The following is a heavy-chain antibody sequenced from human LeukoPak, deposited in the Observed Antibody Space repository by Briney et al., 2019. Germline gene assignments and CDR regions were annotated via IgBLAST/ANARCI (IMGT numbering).Heavy chain of an antibody. CDR2: INPNSGGT. D-gene: IGHD3-10*01. CDR3: ARGNDGSGSPSYYFYYMDV. J-gene: IGHJ6*03. CDR1: GYTFTSYY. V-gene: IGHV1-2*02. Sequence: SVNVSCKASGYTFTSYYMHWVRQAPGQGLEWMGWINPNSGGTNYAQKFQGRVTMTRDTSISTAYMELSRLRSEDTAVYYCARGNDGSGSPSYYFYYMDVWGKGTTVTISS.